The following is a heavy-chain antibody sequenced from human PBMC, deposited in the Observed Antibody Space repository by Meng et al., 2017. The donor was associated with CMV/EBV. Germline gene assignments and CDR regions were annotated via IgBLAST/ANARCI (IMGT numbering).Heavy chain of an antibody. Sequence: GGSLRLSCAASGFTFDIYGLHWARQAPGKGLEWVAFIRYDGSRTYSSDSVKGRFTISRDNSKNTMYLQMNSLTTEDTAIYYCAKDLWVRQLNTSPSFGYWGQGTLVTVSS. V-gene: IGHV3-30*02. CDR3: AKDLWVRQLNTSPSFGY. CDR2: IRYDGSRT. D-gene: IGHD2-2*01. CDR1: GFTFDIYG. J-gene: IGHJ4*02.